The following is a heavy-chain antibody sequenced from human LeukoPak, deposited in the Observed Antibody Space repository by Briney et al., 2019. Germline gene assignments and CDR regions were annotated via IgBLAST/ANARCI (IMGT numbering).Heavy chain of an antibody. CDR2: ISSSGSTI. V-gene: IGHV3-11*01. CDR3: ASPRYSGSYRIDY. D-gene: IGHD1-26*01. Sequence: GGSLRLSCAASGFTFSDYYMSWIRQAPGKGLEWVSYISSSGSTIYYADSVKGRFTISRDNAKNSLYLQMNSLRAKDTAVYYCASPRYSGSYRIDYWGQGTLVTVSS. CDR1: GFTFSDYY. J-gene: IGHJ4*02.